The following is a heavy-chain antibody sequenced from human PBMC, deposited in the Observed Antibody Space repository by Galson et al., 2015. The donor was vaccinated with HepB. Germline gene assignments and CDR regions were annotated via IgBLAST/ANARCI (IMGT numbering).Heavy chain of an antibody. V-gene: IGHV3-66*01. Sequence: SLRLSCAASGFTVSSNYMSWVRQAPGKGLEWVSVIYSGGSTYYADSVKGRFTISRDNSKNTLYLQMNSLRAEDTAVYYCARFGDSSGYPEYFQHWGQGTLVTVSS. CDR2: IYSGGST. CDR3: ARFGDSSGYPEYFQH. J-gene: IGHJ1*01. CDR1: GFTVSSNY. D-gene: IGHD3-22*01.